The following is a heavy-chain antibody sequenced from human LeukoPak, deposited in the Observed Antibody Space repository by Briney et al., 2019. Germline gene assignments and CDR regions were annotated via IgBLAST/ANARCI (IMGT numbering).Heavy chain of an antibody. CDR2: IYTSGST. J-gene: IGHJ4*02. V-gene: IGHV4-61*02. Sequence: PSETLSLTCTVSGGSISSGSYYWSWIWQPAGKGLEWIGRIYTSGSTNYNPSLKSRVTISVDTSKNQFSLKLSSVTAADTAVYYCARAWFGAYFDYWGQGTLVTVS. CDR3: ARAWFGAYFDY. D-gene: IGHD3-10*01. CDR1: GGSISSGSYY.